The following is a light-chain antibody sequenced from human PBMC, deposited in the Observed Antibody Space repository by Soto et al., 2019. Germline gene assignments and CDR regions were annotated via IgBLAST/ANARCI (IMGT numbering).Light chain of an antibody. Sequence: QSALTQPASVSGSPGQSITISCTGTSSDVGGYNYVSWYQQHPGKAPKLMIYDVSNRPSGVSNRFSGSKSGNKASLTISGLQAEDEAAYYCSSYTSSSTVAFGGGTKVTVL. CDR2: DVS. J-gene: IGLJ2*01. V-gene: IGLV2-14*01. CDR1: SSDVGGYNY. CDR3: SSYTSSSTVA.